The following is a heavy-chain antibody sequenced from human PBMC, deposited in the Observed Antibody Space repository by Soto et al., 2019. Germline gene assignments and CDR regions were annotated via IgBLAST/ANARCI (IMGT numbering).Heavy chain of an antibody. CDR3: ARTIFGVVGGWFDP. CDR2: IYYSGST. J-gene: IGHJ5*02. V-gene: IGHV4-39*01. CDR1: GGSISSSSCY. D-gene: IGHD3-3*01. Sequence: SETLSLTCTVSGGSISSSSCYWGWIRQPPGKGLEWIGSIYYSGSTYYNPSLKSRVTISVDTSKNQFSLKLSSVTAADTAVYYCARTIFGVVGGWFDPWGQGTLVTVSS.